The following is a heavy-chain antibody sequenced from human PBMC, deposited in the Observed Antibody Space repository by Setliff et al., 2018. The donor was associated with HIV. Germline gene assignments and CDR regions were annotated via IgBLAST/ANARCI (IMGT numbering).Heavy chain of an antibody. CDR3: ARSGYTSGFYWVFGAFGV. D-gene: IGHD3-22*01. CDR2: IQYSDSS. CDR1: GGSMSNYY. Sequence: SETLSLTCTVSGGSMSNYYWGWIRQPPGKRLEWIASIQYSDSSHYNPSLQSRVTISVDTSTKQFSLYLSSVNETDTAVYYCARSGYTSGFYWVFGAFGVWGQGKLVTVSS. J-gene: IGHJ3*01. V-gene: IGHV4-59*01.